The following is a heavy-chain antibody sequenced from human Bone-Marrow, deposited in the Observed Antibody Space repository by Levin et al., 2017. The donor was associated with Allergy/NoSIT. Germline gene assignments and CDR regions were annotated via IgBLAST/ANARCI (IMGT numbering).Heavy chain of an antibody. CDR1: GFTFKNYA. CDR3: ATAYNARGLDF. V-gene: IGHV3-30*04. D-gene: IGHD5-24*01. CDR2: ISYDGGNK. J-gene: IGHJ4*02. Sequence: GESLKISCAASGFTFKNYAMHWVRQAPGKGLEWLAVISYDGGNKYYPESVKGRFTISRDNSNNTLYLHMNSLRPEDTALYYCATAYNARGLDFWGQGTLVTVSS.